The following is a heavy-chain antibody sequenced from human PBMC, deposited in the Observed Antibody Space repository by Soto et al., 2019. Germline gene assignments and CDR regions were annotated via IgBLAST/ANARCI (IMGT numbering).Heavy chain of an antibody. CDR1: GGTFSSYA. Sequence: ASVKVSCKASGGTFSSYAISWVRQAPGQGLEWMGGIIPIFGTANYAQKFQGRVTITADESTSTAYTELSSLRSEDTAVYYCASTRGVIYYYYYGMDVWGQGTTVTVSS. CDR2: IIPIFGTA. CDR3: ASTRGVIYYYYYGMDV. J-gene: IGHJ6*02. V-gene: IGHV1-69*13. D-gene: IGHD3-10*01.